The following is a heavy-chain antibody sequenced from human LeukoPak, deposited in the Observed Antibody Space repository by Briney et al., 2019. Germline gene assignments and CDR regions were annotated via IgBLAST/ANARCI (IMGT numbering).Heavy chain of an antibody. J-gene: IGHJ4*02. CDR3: AKAPVTTCSGAYCYPFDY. CDR2: ISVSGNT. Sequence: GGSLRLSCAASGFTLSSYAMSWVRQGPGKGLEWVSAISVSGNTYHADSVKGRFTISRDSYKNTLYLQMNSLRAEDAAVYYCAKAPVTTCSGAYCYPFDYWGQGTLVPVSS. V-gene: IGHV3-23*01. D-gene: IGHD2-15*01. CDR1: GFTLSSYA.